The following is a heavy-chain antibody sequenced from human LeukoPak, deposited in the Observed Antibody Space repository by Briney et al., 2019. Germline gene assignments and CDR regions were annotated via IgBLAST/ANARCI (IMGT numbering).Heavy chain of an antibody. CDR2: INPTSGDT. V-gene: IGHV1-2*02. CDR1: GYTFTCYY. CDR3: ARGDGDGPARRAFDI. J-gene: IGHJ3*02. Sequence: GASVTVSCKASGYTFTCYYMHWVRQAPGQGLEWMGWINPTSGDTNYLQKFQGRVIMTRDTSISTAYMELSRVRSDDTAVYYCARGDGDGPARRAFDIWGQGTMVTVSS. D-gene: IGHD7-27*01.